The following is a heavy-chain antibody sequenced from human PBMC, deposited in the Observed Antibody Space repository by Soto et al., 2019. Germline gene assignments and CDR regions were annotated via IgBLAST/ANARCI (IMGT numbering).Heavy chain of an antibody. J-gene: IGHJ4*02. D-gene: IGHD1-26*01. CDR2: IIPVFGKA. Sequence: QVQLVQSGAEVKKPGSSVKVSCKASGGTFSSYVISWVRQAPGQGLEWMGGIIPVFGKAKYAQKFQGRVTITADGSTGTTYMELSSLKSEDTAVYYCARDREWELPSGTWGQGTLITVSS. CDR1: GGTFSSYV. V-gene: IGHV1-69*01. CDR3: ARDREWELPSGT.